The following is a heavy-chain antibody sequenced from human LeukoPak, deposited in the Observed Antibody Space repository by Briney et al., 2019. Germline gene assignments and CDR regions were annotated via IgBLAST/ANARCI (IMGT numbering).Heavy chain of an antibody. V-gene: IGHV1-69*04. D-gene: IGHD1-26*01. CDR2: IIPILGIA. Sequence: SVKVSCKASGGTFSSYSISWVRQAPGQGLEWMGRIIPILGIANYAQKFQGRVTITADKSTSTAYMELSSLRSEDTAVYYCARAGSYCHFDYWGQGTLVTVSS. J-gene: IGHJ4*02. CDR3: ARAGSYCHFDY. CDR1: GGTFSSYS.